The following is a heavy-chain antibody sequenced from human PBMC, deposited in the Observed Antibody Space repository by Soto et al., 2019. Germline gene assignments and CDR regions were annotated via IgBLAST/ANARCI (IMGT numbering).Heavy chain of an antibody. D-gene: IGHD3-3*01. J-gene: IGHJ6*02. CDR2: INHSGIT. CDR1: GGSFSGYY. V-gene: IGHV4-34*01. Sequence: QVQLQQWGAGLLKPSETLSLTCVVNGGSFSGYYWSWVRQPPGKGLEWIGEINHSGITDSSPSRKSRVTISVDASRSEFSLNLTSVTAADTAVYYCARGRSSVPDRRGIGYYGLDVWGQGTTVTVS. CDR3: ARGRSSVPDRRGIGYYGLDV.